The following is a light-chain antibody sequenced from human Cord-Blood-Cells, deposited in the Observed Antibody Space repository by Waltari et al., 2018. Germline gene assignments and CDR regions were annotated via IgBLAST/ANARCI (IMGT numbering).Light chain of an antibody. CDR3: QQSYSTPRT. CDR1: QSISSY. J-gene: IGKJ1*01. CDR2: AAS. Sequence: DIQMTQSPSSLSASVGDSVTITCRASQSISSYLNWYQQKPRKAPKLLIYAASSLQSGVPSRFSGSGSGTDFTLTISSLQREDFATYYCQQSYSTPRTFGQGTKVEIK. V-gene: IGKV1-39*01.